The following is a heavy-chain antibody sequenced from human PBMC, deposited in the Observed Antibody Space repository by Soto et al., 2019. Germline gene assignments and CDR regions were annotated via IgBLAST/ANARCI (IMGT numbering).Heavy chain of an antibody. CDR3: ARVETLRFLEWLLYY. Sequence: PGGSLRLSCAASGFTFSSYAMRWVRQAPGKGLEWVAVISYDGSNKYYADSVKGRFTISRDNSKNTLYLQMNSLRAEDTAVYYCARVETLRFLEWLLYYWGQGTLVTVSS. CDR2: ISYDGSNK. CDR1: GFTFSSYA. J-gene: IGHJ4*02. D-gene: IGHD3-3*01. V-gene: IGHV3-30-3*01.